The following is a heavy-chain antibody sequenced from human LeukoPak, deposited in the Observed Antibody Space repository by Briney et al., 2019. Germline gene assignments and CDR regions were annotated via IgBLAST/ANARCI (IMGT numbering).Heavy chain of an antibody. CDR3: TTDLSGESYYYDSSGYLDY. D-gene: IGHD3-22*01. V-gene: IGHV3-15*01. Sequence: PGGSLRLSCAASGFIFSNAWMSWVRQAPGKGLEWVGRIKSKTDGGTTDYAAPVKGRFTISRDDSKNTLYLQMNSLKTEDTAVYYCTTDLSGESYYYDSSGYLDYWGQGTLVTVSS. J-gene: IGHJ4*02. CDR2: IKSKTDGGTT. CDR1: GFIFSNAW.